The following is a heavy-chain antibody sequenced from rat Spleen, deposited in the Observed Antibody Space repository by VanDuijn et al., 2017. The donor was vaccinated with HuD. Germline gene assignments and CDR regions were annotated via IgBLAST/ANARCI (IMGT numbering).Heavy chain of an antibody. CDR2: ISSDGGRN. CDR3: ATGGDNKYRFAY. J-gene: IGHJ3*01. CDR1: GFTFSDYY. Sequence: EVQLVESDGGLVQPGRSLKLSCAASGFTFSDYYMAWVRQPSTKVLEGVATISSDGGRNFSRNSVTGRFTISRDNAKSTLYLKMDSLRSEDTATYYCATGGDNKYRFAYWGQGTLVTVSS. V-gene: IGHV5S10*01. D-gene: IGHD1-10*01.